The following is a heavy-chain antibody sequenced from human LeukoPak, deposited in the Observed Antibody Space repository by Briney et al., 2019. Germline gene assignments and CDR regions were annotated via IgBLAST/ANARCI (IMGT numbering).Heavy chain of an antibody. Sequence: GASVKVSCKASGYTFTTYDINWGRQAPGQGLEWMGWMNPNSGYTGYAQKFQGGGSMTRNTSISTAYMELSSLRSDDTAMYYCASYSDWNVPLLDYWGQGTLVTVSS. CDR2: MNPNSGYT. CDR1: GYTFTTYD. CDR3: ASYSDWNVPLLDY. D-gene: IGHD1-1*01. V-gene: IGHV1-8*01. J-gene: IGHJ4*02.